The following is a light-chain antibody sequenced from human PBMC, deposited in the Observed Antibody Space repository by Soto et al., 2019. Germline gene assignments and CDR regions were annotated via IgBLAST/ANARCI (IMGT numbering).Light chain of an antibody. CDR1: ASDVGSSNL. CDR2: EGR. Sequence: QSVLTQPASVSGSPGQSITISCTGTASDVGSSNLVSWYQQYPGKAPKLIIYEGRRRPSGVSGRFSGSKSGNTASLTISGLQAEDEADYYCCSFASSSTFYVFGTGTKV. CDR3: CSFASSSTFYV. V-gene: IGLV2-23*01. J-gene: IGLJ1*01.